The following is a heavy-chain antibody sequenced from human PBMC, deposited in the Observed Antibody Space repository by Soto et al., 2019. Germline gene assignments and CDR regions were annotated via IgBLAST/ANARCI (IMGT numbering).Heavy chain of an antibody. CDR3: ARGSYYDSSGYCEFFDY. Sequence: QLQLQESGPGLVKPSETLSLTCTVSGGSISSSSYYWGWIRQPPGKGLEWIGSIYYSGSTYYNPSLKSRVTISVDTSKNQFSLKLSSVTAAGTAVYYCARGSYYDSSGYCEFFDYWGQGTLVTVSS. CDR1: GGSISSSSYY. D-gene: IGHD3-22*01. V-gene: IGHV4-39*01. CDR2: IYYSGST. J-gene: IGHJ4*02.